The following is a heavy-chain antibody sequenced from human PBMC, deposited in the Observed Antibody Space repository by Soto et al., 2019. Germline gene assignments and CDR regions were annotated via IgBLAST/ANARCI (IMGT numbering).Heavy chain of an antibody. CDR3: ATQYYYDSSGYSDY. D-gene: IGHD3-22*01. CDR2: ISYDGSNK. CDR1: GFTFSSYA. Sequence: PGGSLRLSCAASGFTFSSYAMHWVRQAPGKGLEWVAVISYDGSNKYYADSVKGRFTISRDNSKNTLYLQMNSLRAEDTAVYYCATQYYYDSSGYSDYWGQGTLVTVSP. V-gene: IGHV3-30-3*01. J-gene: IGHJ4*02.